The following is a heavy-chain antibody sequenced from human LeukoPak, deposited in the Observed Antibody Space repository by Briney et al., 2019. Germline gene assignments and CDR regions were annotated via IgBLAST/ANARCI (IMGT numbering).Heavy chain of an antibody. Sequence: GGSLRLSCAASGFTFSSYGMHWVRQAPGKGLEWVAVISYDGSNKYYADSVKGRFTISRDNSTNTLYLQMNSLSTEDTAIYYCAKTTTGCSSGRYPGWPVDYWGQGTLVTVSS. V-gene: IGHV3-30*18. D-gene: IGHD6-19*01. CDR2: ISYDGSNK. CDR3: AKTTTGCSSGRYPGWPVDY. CDR1: GFTFSSYG. J-gene: IGHJ4*02.